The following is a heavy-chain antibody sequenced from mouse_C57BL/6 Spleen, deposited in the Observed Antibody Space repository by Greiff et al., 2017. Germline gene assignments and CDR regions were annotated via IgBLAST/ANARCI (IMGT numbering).Heavy chain of an antibody. V-gene: IGHV1-82*01. Sequence: QVQLQQSGPELVKPGASVKISCKASGYAFSSSWMNWVKQRPGKGLEWIGRIYPGDGDTNYNGKFKGKATLTADKSSSTAYMQLSSLTSEDSAVYFCARPLYYAMDYWGQGTSGTVSS. CDR3: ARPLYYAMDY. CDR1: GYAFSSSW. J-gene: IGHJ4*01. CDR2: IYPGDGDT.